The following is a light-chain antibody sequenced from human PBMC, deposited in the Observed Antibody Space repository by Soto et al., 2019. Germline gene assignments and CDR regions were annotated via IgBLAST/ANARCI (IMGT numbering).Light chain of an antibody. CDR1: QSISSW. V-gene: IGKV1-5*03. J-gene: IGKJ2*01. CDR2: KAS. CDR3: QQYNSYSPYT. Sequence: DIQMTQSPSTLSASVGDRVTITCRASQSISSWLAWYQQKPGKAPKLLIYKASNLESGVPSRFSGSESGTEFTLTISSLQPDDFETYYCQQYNSYSPYTFGQGTKLEIK.